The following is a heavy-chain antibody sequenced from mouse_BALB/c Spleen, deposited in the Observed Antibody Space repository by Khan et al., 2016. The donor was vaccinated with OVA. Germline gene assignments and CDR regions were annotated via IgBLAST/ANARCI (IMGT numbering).Heavy chain of an antibody. CDR2: INPHIGET. J-gene: IGHJ2*01. CDR1: GYSFTGYF. Sequence: EVQLQESGPELVKPGASVKISCKASGYSFTGYFMHWVMQSHGKSLEWIGRINPHIGETLYNQKFRDKATLTVDESSSTANMELRGLASEYSAFYYCARIYGGDFDYWGQGTTLTVSS. V-gene: IGHV1-20*02. CDR3: ARIYGGDFDY. D-gene: IGHD1-1*02.